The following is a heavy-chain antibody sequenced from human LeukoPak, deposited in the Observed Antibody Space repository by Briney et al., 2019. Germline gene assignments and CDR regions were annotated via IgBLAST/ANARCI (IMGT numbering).Heavy chain of an antibody. V-gene: IGHV3-23*01. D-gene: IGHD3-10*01. CDR2: ISGSGGST. CDR1: GFTFSSYA. J-gene: IGHJ4*02. Sequence: GGSLRLSCAASGFTFSSYAMSWVRQAPGKGLEWVSAISGSGGSTYYADSVKGRFTISRDNSKNTLYLQMNSLRAEDTAVYYCARGPGTMVRGVIITYFDYWGQGTLVTVSS. CDR3: ARGPGTMVRGVIITYFDY.